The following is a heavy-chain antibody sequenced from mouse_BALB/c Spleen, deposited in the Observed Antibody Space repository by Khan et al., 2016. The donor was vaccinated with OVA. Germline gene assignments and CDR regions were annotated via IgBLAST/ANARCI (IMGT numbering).Heavy chain of an antibody. CDR1: GLSLSNYG. CDR2: IWTDGNT. D-gene: IGHD2-2*01. V-gene: IGHV2-3*01. Sequence: QVQLKESGPGLVAPAQSLSITCTVSGLSLSNYGVTWVRQPPGKGLEWLGVIWTDGNTNYYSALKTRLSTSKDNTKSHVFFNLNGLQTDEPATYYCAIIYYGYDWFTYWGQGTLVTVSA. CDR3: AIIYYGYDWFTY. J-gene: IGHJ3*01.